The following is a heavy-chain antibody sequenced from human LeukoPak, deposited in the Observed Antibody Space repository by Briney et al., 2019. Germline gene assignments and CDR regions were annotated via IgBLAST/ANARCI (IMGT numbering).Heavy chain of an antibody. CDR1: GGPISDTDYN. V-gene: IGHV4-39*01. CDR3: ARYPYSGISGWQAFDY. Sequence: PSETLSLTCSVSGGPISDTDYNWGWIRQPPGKGLEWIGSIYYTGSAHYNPSLKSRATMSVDTSKNQFSLKVSSVTAADTAVYYCARYPYSGISGWQAFDYWGQGTLVTVSS. CDR2: IYYTGSA. D-gene: IGHD6-19*01. J-gene: IGHJ4*02.